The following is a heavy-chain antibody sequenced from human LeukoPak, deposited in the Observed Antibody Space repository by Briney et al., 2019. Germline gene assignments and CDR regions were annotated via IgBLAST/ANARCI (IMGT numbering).Heavy chain of an antibody. V-gene: IGHV3-74*01. CDR2: INSDGSNI. CDR1: GFTFRSYW. J-gene: IGHJ4*02. Sequence: PGGSLRLSCAGSGFTFRSYWMHWVRQGQGKKGLLWVARINSDGSNIRYADSVEGRFTISRDNAKNTLYPQMNSLRAEDTAVYYCVRGAPFDYWGQGTLVTVSS. CDR3: VRGAPFDY.